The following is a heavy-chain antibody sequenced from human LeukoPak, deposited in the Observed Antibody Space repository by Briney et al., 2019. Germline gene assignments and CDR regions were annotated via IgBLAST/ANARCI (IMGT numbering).Heavy chain of an antibody. CDR1: GFTFSSYW. D-gene: IGHD2-2*01. V-gene: IGHV3-7*01. CDR2: IKQDGSEK. J-gene: IGHJ5*02. CDR3: ASAIYCSSTSCHPWFDP. Sequence: SGGSLRLSCAASGFTFSSYWMSWLRQAPGKALEWVANIKQDGSEKYYVDSVKGRFTISRDNAKNSLYLQMNSLRAEDTAVYYCASAIYCSSTSCHPWFDPWGQGTLVTVSS.